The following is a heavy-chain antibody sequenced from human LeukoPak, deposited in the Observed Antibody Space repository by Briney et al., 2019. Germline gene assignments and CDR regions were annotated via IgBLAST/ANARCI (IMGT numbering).Heavy chain of an antibody. J-gene: IGHJ4*02. V-gene: IGHV4-39*01. Sequence: EPSETLPLTCTVSGGSISSNSHFWDWIRQSPGKGLECIGTIYYSGSTYYSPSLKSRVTMSVDTSKNQFSLKLSSVTAPDTAVYYCARHLEYISSWKGYYFDYWGQGTLVTVSS. CDR3: ARHLEYISSWKGYYFDY. CDR1: GGSISSNSHF. D-gene: IGHD6-13*01. CDR2: IYYSGST.